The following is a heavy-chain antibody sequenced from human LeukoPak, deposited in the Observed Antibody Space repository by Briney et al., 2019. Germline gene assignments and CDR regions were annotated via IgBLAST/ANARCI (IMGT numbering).Heavy chain of an antibody. CDR3: ARHYYYDSSGYNDY. D-gene: IGHD3-22*01. J-gene: IGHJ4*02. CDR1: GGSISSSSYY. Sequence: SETLSLTCTVSGGSISSSSYYWGWIRQPPGKGLEWFGSIYYSGSTYYNPSLKSRVTISVDTSKNQFSLKLSSVTAADTAVYYCARHYYYDSSGYNDYWGQGTLVTVSS. V-gene: IGHV4-39*01. CDR2: IYYSGST.